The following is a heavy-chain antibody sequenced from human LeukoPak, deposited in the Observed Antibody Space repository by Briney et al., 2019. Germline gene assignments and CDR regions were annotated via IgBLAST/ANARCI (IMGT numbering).Heavy chain of an antibody. J-gene: IGHJ4*02. V-gene: IGHV3-33*08. CDR3: ARGGVVESGVDY. Sequence: GGSLRLSCAASGFIFSNSGMHWFRQAPGRGLQWVALIRYDGSKTFYAESVEGRFTISRDNSKNTLYLQMKSLRVEDTAIYYCARGGVVESGVDYWGQGTLVTVSS. D-gene: IGHD1-26*01. CDR2: IRYDGSKT. CDR1: GFIFSNSG.